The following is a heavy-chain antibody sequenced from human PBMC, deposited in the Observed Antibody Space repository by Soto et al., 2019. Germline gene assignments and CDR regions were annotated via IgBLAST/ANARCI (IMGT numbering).Heavy chain of an antibody. Sequence: TSETLSLTCTVSGGSISSDDYYWSWIRQPPGKGLEWIGYIYYSGRTHYNPSLKSRLTISLDTSKNQFSLKLSSVSAADTAVYYCARDRSYSPDYFDYWGQGTLVTVSS. CDR1: GGSISSDDYY. D-gene: IGHD1-26*01. CDR3: ARDRSYSPDYFDY. CDR2: IYYSGRT. J-gene: IGHJ4*02. V-gene: IGHV4-30-4*01.